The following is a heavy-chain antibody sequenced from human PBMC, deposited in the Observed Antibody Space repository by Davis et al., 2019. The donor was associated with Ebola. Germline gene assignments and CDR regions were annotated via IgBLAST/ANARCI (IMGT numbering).Heavy chain of an antibody. J-gene: IGHJ4*02. CDR3: ARDVGAAAGGDGDDY. CDR1: GGTFSSYA. CDR2: IIPILGIA. V-gene: IGHV1-69*04. D-gene: IGHD6-13*01. Sequence: AASVKVSCKASGGTFSSYAISWVRQAPGQGLEWMGRIIPILGIANYAQKFQGRVKITADKSTSTAYMELSSLRSGDTAVYYCARDVGAAAGGDGDDYWGQGTLVTVSS.